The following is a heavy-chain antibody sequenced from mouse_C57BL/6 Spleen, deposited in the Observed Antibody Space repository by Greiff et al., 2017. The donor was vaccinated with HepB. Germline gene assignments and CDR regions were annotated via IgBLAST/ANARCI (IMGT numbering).Heavy chain of an antibody. Sequence: QVQLKESGPGLVAPSQSLSITCTVSGFSLTSYAISWVRQPPGKGLEWLGVIWTGGGTNYNSALKSRLSISKDNSKSQVFLKMNRLQTDDTARYYCARDTYYGQLRGYYAMDYWGQGTSVTVSS. CDR3: ARDTYYGQLRGYYAMDY. CDR1: GFSLTSYA. V-gene: IGHV2-9-1*01. D-gene: IGHD1-1*02. J-gene: IGHJ4*01. CDR2: IWTGGGT.